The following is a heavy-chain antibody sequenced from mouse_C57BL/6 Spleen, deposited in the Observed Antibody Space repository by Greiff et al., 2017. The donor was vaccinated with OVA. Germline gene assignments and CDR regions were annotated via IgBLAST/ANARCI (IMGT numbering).Heavy chain of an antibody. V-gene: IGHV5-6*01. D-gene: IGHD1-1*01. CDR1: GFTFSSYD. J-gene: IGHJ4*01. CDR2: ISSGGSYT. Sequence: EVQGVESGGDLVKPGGSLKLSCAASGFTFSSYDMSWVRQTPDKRLEWVATISSGGSYTYYPDSVKGRFTISRDNAKNTLYLQMSSLKSEDTAMYYCARRVNYYGSSYEDYYAMDYWGQGTSVTVSS. CDR3: ARRVNYYGSSYEDYYAMDY.